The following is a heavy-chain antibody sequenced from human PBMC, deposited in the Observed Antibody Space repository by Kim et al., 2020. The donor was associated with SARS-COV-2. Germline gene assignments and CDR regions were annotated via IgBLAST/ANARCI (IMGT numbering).Heavy chain of an antibody. V-gene: IGHV1-69*01. D-gene: IGHD6-19*01. Sequence: QKFQGRVTITADESTSTAYMELGSLRSEDTAVYYCASVKYSSGWYYFDYWGQGTLVTVSS. J-gene: IGHJ4*02. CDR3: ASVKYSSGWYYFDY.